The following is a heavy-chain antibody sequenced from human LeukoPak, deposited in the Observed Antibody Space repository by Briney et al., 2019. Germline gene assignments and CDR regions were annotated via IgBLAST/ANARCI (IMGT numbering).Heavy chain of an antibody. Sequence: GSLRLSCAASGFTFSSYAMSWIRQPPGKGLEWIGEINHSGSTNYNPSLESRVTISVDTSKNQFSLKLSSVTAADTAVYYCARGNSSSRRFDYWGQGTLVTVSS. V-gene: IGHV4-34*01. CDR1: GFTFSSYA. D-gene: IGHD6-6*01. J-gene: IGHJ4*02. CDR3: ARGNSSSRRFDY. CDR2: INHSGST.